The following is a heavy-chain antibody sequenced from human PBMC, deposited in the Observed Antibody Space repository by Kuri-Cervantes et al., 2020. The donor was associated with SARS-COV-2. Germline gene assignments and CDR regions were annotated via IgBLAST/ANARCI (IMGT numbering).Heavy chain of an antibody. D-gene: IGHD3-3*01. CDR3: ARSTRAYYDFWSRDQRKRGEFDY. CDR2: INPNSGGT. CDR1: GYTLTGYY. Sequence: ASVKVSCKASGYTLTGYYIHWVRQAPGQGLEWMGWINPNSGGTNYAQKFQGRVTITRDTSASTAYMELSSLRYEDTAVYYCARSTRAYYDFWSRDQRKRGEFDYWGQGTLVTVSS. V-gene: IGHV1-2*02. J-gene: IGHJ4*02.